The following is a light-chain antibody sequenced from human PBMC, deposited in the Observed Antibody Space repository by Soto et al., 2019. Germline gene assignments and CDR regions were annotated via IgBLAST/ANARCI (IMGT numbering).Light chain of an antibody. Sequence: EVVLTQFPATLSVSPGERATLSCRASQSVTSNYLAWYQQKPGQAPRLLIYGVSSRATGVPDRFSGSGSGTDFTLTISRLEPEDFAVYYCQQYTDWPLTFGQGTKVDIK. CDR2: GVS. J-gene: IGKJ1*01. CDR3: QQYTDWPLT. V-gene: IGKV3-20*01. CDR1: QSVTSNY.